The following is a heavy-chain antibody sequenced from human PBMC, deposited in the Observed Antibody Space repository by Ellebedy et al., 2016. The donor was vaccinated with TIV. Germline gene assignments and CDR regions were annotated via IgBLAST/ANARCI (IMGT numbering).Heavy chain of an antibody. CDR1: GFTFSSYW. Sequence: GESLKISCAASGFTFSSYWMHWVRQAPGKGLEWVSGLTASGDSTYYADSVKGRFTISRDNAKNTLSLQMNSLRVEDTAVYYGVVTGWRGGTIVPFTYWGQGSLVTVSS. CDR2: LTASGDST. CDR3: VVTGWRGGTIVPFTY. J-gene: IGHJ4*02. D-gene: IGHD2-21*02. V-gene: IGHV3-23*01.